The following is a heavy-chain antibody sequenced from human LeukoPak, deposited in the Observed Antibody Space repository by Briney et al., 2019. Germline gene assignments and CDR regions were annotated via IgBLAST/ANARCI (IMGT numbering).Heavy chain of an antibody. CDR2: ISDNGVTR. V-gene: IGHV3-23*01. Sequence: GGSLRLSCEASGFTFTTYWMSWVRQAPGKGLEWVSSISDNGVTRYYADSVKGRFTISRDNSDNTVYLQMNSLRAEDTAIYYCAKAPAPYYYYYGMDVWGQGTAVTVSS. CDR1: GFTFTTYW. J-gene: IGHJ6*02. CDR3: AKAPAPYYYYYGMDV.